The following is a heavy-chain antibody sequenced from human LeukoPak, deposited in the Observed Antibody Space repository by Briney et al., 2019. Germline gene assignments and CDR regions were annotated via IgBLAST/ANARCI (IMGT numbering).Heavy chain of an antibody. CDR1: CS. Sequence: CSMNWVRQAPGKGLEWVSSISSSNSYIYYADSVKGRFTISRDNAKNSLYLQMNSLRAEDTAVYYCAREGYDSSGYYLDYWGQGTLVTVSS. D-gene: IGHD3-22*01. V-gene: IGHV3-21*01. J-gene: IGHJ4*02. CDR3: AREGYDSSGYYLDY. CDR2: ISSSNSYI.